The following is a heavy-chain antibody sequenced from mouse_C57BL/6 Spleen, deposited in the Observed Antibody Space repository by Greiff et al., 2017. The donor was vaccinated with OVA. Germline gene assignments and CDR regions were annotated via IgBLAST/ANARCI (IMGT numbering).Heavy chain of an antibody. Sequence: QVQLQQPGAELVKPGASVKMSCKASGYTFTSYWITWVKQRPGQGLEWIGDIYPGSGSTNYNEKFKSKATLTVDTSSSTAYMQLSSLASEDSAVYYCARGVTTVEGAYWGQGTLVTVSA. J-gene: IGHJ3*01. V-gene: IGHV1-55*01. CDR1: GYTFTSYW. CDR3: ARGVTTVEGAY. CDR2: IYPGSGST. D-gene: IGHD1-1*01.